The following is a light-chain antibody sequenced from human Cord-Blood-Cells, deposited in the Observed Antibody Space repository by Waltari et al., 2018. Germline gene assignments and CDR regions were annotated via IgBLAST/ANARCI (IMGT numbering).Light chain of an antibody. V-gene: IGLV2-14*03. CDR3: SSYTSSSTGV. J-gene: IGLJ1*01. Sequence: QSALTQPASVSGSPGQSITISCTGTSSDVGGYNYVYWYQQHPGKAPKLTIYDFSKRTSAVSNRFSGSKSGNTASLTISGLQAEDEADYYCSSYTSSSTGVFETGTKVTVL. CDR1: SSDVGGYNY. CDR2: DFS.